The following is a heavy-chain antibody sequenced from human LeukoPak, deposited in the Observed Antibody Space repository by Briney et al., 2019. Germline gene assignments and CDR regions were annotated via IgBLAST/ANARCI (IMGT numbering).Heavy chain of an antibody. CDR3: AKPPSDYYDSSGYPEYYFDY. J-gene: IGHJ4*02. CDR2: ISGSGGST. Sequence: GGSLRLSCAASGFTFSSYAMSWVRQAPGKGLEWVSAISGSGGSTYYANSVKGRFTISRDNSKNTLYLQMNSLRAEDTAVYYCAKPPSDYYDSSGYPEYYFDYWGQGTLVTVSS. CDR1: GFTFSSYA. V-gene: IGHV3-23*01. D-gene: IGHD3-22*01.